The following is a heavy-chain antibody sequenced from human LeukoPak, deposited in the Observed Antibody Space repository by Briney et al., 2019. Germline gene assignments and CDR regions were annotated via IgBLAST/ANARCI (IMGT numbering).Heavy chain of an antibody. Sequence: GGSLRLSCAASGFTFSSYAMSWVRQAPGKGLEWVSAISGSGGSTYYADSVKGRFTISRDSSKNTLYLQMNSLRAEDTAVYYCAKANRGYSSGWFPSDYYGMDVWGQGTTVTVSS. CDR2: ISGSGGST. CDR3: AKANRGYSSGWFPSDYYGMDV. J-gene: IGHJ6*02. D-gene: IGHD6-19*01. V-gene: IGHV3-23*01. CDR1: GFTFSSYA.